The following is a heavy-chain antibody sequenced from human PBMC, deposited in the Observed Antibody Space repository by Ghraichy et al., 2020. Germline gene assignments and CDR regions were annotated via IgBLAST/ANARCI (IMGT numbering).Heavy chain of an antibody. V-gene: IGHV3-23*01. Sequence: LSHTCAASGFTFSSYAMSWVRQAPGKGLEWVSAISGSGGSTYYADSVKGRFTISRDNSKNTLYLQMNSLRAEDTAVYYCAKDRDYDYVWGSYRQNYFDYWGQGTLVTVSS. CDR2: ISGSGGST. D-gene: IGHD3-16*02. J-gene: IGHJ4*02. CDR3: AKDRDYDYVWGSYRQNYFDY. CDR1: GFTFSSYA.